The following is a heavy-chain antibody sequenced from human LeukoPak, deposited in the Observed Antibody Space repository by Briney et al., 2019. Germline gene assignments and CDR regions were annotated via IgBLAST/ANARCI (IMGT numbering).Heavy chain of an antibody. D-gene: IGHD6-6*01. CDR1: GFSLSTNDVG. V-gene: IGHV2-5*02. CDR3: AFSKYSRSDFDS. J-gene: IGHJ4*02. CDR2: IYWDDDK. Sequence: ESGPTLLKPTQTLTLTCTFSGFSLSTNDVGVGWIRQLPGEALEWLALIYWDDDKRYSPSQKSRLTITKDTSKNQVVLTMANMDPADTATYYCAFSKYSRSDFDSWGQGTLVTVSS.